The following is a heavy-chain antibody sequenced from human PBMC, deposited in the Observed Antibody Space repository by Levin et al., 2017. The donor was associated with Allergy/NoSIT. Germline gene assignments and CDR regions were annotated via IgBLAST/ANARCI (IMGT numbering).Heavy chain of an antibody. Sequence: GGSLRLSCAASGFTFRSYCMTWVRQAPGKGLEWVANIKEDGGEKYYVDSVRGRFTIFRDDAENSLYLHMNRLRVEDTAVYYCASSSGGKDSGGYLDYWGQGILVAVSS. D-gene: IGHD2-15*01. CDR2: IKEDGGEK. CDR1: GFTFRSYC. J-gene: IGHJ4*02. CDR3: ASSSGGKDSGGYLDY. V-gene: IGHV3-7*01.